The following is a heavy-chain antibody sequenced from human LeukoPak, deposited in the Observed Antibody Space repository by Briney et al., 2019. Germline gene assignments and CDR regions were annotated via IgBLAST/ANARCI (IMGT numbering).Heavy chain of an antibody. Sequence: ASETPSLTCAVYGGSFSGYYWSWIRQPPGKGLEWIGEIDHSGSTNYNPSLKSRVTISVDTSKNQFSLKLSSVTAADTAVYYCASYSSSPRGGFDYWGQGTLVTVSS. J-gene: IGHJ4*02. D-gene: IGHD6-13*01. CDR3: ASYSSSPRGGFDY. CDR1: GGSFSGYY. V-gene: IGHV4-34*01. CDR2: IDHSGST.